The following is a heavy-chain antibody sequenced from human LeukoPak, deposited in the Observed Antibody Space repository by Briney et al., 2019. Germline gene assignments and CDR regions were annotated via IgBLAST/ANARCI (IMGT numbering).Heavy chain of an antibody. Sequence: PSETLSLTCTVSGASITNDDYYWSWIRQHPGKGLEWIGYIYFSGSTYYNPTLKSRASVSVDTSKSQFSLRLTSVTAADTAVYYCARAPHIVVVTATPGWFDPWGQGTLVTVSS. D-gene: IGHD2-21*02. CDR3: ARAPHIVVVTATPGWFDP. V-gene: IGHV4-31*03. CDR1: GASITNDDYY. CDR2: IYFSGST. J-gene: IGHJ5*02.